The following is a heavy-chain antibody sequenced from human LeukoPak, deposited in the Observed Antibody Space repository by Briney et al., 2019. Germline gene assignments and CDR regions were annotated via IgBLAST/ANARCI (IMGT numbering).Heavy chain of an antibody. Sequence: GGSLRLSCAASGFTFSSYWMSWVRQAPGKGLEWVANIKQDGSEKYYVDSVKGRFTISRDNAKNSLYLQMNSLRAEDTAVYYCARGGTYYYDSSGSDYWGQGTLVTVSS. V-gene: IGHV3-7*01. CDR3: ARGGTYYYDSSGSDY. D-gene: IGHD3-22*01. J-gene: IGHJ4*02. CDR2: IKQDGSEK. CDR1: GFTFSSYW.